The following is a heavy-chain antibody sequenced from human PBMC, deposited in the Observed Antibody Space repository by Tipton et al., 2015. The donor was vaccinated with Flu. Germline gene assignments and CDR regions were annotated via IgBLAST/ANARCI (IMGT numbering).Heavy chain of an antibody. D-gene: IGHD3-3*01. Sequence: AVSGFTFSDYGMHWVRQAPGKGLEWVAIISYNGNSKYYADSVKGRFTISRDKSKNTLSLQMNSLRAEDTAVYYCARDLRRIDFWTYFYSGMDVWGQGTTVTVSS. J-gene: IGHJ6*02. CDR2: ISYNGNSK. V-gene: IGHV3-30*03. CDR3: ARDLRRIDFWTYFYSGMDV. CDR1: GFTFSDYG.